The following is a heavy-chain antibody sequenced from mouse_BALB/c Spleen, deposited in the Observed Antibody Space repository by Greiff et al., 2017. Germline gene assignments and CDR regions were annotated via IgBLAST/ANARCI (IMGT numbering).Heavy chain of an antibody. Sequence: QVTLKECGPGILQPSQTLSLTCSFSGFSLSTYGIGVGWIRQPSGKGLEWLAHIWWNDNKYYNTALKSRLTISKDTSNNQVFLKIASVDTADTATYYCARIRGRGPFDYWGQGTTLTVSS. CDR3: ARIRGRGPFDY. D-gene: IGHD3-3*01. V-gene: IGHV8-11*01. CDR2: IWWNDNK. J-gene: IGHJ2*01. CDR1: GFSLSTYGIG.